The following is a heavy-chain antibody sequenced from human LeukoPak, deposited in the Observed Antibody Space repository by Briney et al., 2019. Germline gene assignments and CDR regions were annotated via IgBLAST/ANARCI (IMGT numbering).Heavy chain of an antibody. CDR2: INTNTGNP. CDR1: GYTFASYA. V-gene: IGHV7-4-1*02. D-gene: IGHD5-24*01. J-gene: IGHJ4*02. CDR3: ASPGRDGYNYFDY. Sequence: ASVKVSCKASGYTFASYAMNWVRQAPGQGLEWMGWINTNTGNPTYAQGFTGRFVFSLDTSVSTAYLQISSLKAEDTAVYYCASPGRDGYNYFDYWGQGTLVTVSS.